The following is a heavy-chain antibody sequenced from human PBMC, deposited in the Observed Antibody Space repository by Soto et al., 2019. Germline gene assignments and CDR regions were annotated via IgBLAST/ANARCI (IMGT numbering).Heavy chain of an antibody. D-gene: IGHD2-15*01. CDR3: ANYHCSGGSCYKQYYYYYGMDV. CDR1: GFTFSSYS. V-gene: IGHV3-21*01. Sequence: PGGSLRLSCAASGFTFSSYSMNWVRQAPGKGLEWVSSISSSSSYIYYADSVKGRFTISRDNAKNSLYLQMNSLRAEDTAVYYCANYHCSGGSCYKQYYYYYGMDVWGQGTTVTVSS. CDR2: ISSSSSYI. J-gene: IGHJ6*02.